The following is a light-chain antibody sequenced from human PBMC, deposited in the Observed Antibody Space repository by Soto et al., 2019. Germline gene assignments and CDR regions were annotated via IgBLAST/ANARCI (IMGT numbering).Light chain of an antibody. CDR3: QQYNSYPGT. CDR2: DAS. Sequence: AIRMTQSPSSFSASTGDRVSITCRATQDIGTYLAWYQQIPGKAPKLLIYDASTLQTGVPSRFSGSGSGTEFTLTISSLQPDDFATYYCQQYNSYPGTFGQGTKVDIK. V-gene: IGKV1-8*01. CDR1: QDIGTY. J-gene: IGKJ1*01.